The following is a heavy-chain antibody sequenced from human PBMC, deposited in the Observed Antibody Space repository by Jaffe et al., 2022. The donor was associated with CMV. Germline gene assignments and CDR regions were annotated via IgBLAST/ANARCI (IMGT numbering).Heavy chain of an antibody. CDR1: GFTFSSYW. Sequence: EVQLVESGGGLVQPGGSLRLSCAASGFTFSSYWMSWVRQAPGKGLEWVANIKQDGSEKYYVDSVKGRFTISRDNAKNSLYLQMNSLRAEDTAVYYCARERTEFLDILTRLYYYYGMDVWGQGTTVTVSS. V-gene: IGHV3-7*01. J-gene: IGHJ6*02. CDR2: IKQDGSEK. CDR3: ARERTEFLDILTRLYYYYGMDV. D-gene: IGHD3-9*01.